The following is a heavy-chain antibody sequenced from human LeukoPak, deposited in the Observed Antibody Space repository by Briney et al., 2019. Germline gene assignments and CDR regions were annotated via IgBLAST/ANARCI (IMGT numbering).Heavy chain of an antibody. CDR1: GLTFSDYY. Sequence: GGTLSLSCAASGLTFSDYYMSWIRQAPGNGLEWVSYISSSGSTIYYADSVKGRFTISRNNAKNSLYLQMNSLRAEDTAVYYCARSGFGNRGWFDPWGQGTLVTVSS. V-gene: IGHV3-11*01. D-gene: IGHD3-10*01. J-gene: IGHJ5*02. CDR2: ISSSGSTI. CDR3: ARSGFGNRGWFDP.